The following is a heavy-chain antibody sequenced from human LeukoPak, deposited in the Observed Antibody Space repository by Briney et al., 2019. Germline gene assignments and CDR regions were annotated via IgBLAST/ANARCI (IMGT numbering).Heavy chain of an antibody. CDR1: GGSFSGYY. CDR3: ARTLWFGESTGGYFDY. J-gene: IGHJ4*02. D-gene: IGHD3-10*01. Sequence: SETLSLTCAVYGGSFSGYYWSWIRQPPGKGLEWVGEINHSGSTNYNPSLKSRVTISVDTSKNQFSLKLSSVTAADTAVYYCARTLWFGESTGGYFDYWGQGTLVTVSS. V-gene: IGHV4-34*01. CDR2: INHSGST.